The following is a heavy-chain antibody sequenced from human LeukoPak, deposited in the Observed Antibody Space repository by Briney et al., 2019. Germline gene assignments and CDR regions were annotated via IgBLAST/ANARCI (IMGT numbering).Heavy chain of an antibody. V-gene: IGHV1-18*01. CDR1: GYTFTSYG. CDR3: AREAGRAVAGGRVFDY. CDR2: ISAYNGNT. D-gene: IGHD6-19*01. Sequence: ASVKVSCKASGYTFTSYGISWVRQAPGQGLEWMGWISAYNGNTNYAQKLQGRVTMTTDTSTSTAYMELSSLRSEDTAVYYCAREAGRAVAGGRVFDYWGQGTLVTVSS. J-gene: IGHJ4*02.